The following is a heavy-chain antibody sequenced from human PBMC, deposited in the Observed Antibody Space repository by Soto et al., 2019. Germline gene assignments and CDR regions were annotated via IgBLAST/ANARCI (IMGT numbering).Heavy chain of an antibody. CDR1: GFTFSSYS. V-gene: IGHV3-48*01. CDR3: AALGVPAAVGYMDV. D-gene: IGHD2-2*01. Sequence: GGSLRLSCAASGFTFSSYSMNWVRQAPGKGLEWVSYISSSSSTIYYADSVKGRFTISRDNAKNSLYLQMNSLRAEDTAVYYCAALGVPAAVGYMDVWGKGTTVTVSS. CDR2: ISSSSSTI. J-gene: IGHJ6*03.